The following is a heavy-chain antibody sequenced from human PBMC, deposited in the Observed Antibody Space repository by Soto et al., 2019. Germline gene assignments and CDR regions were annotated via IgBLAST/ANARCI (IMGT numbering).Heavy chain of an antibody. D-gene: IGHD3-22*01. J-gene: IGHJ6*02. CDR3: ARGGYYDSSGSRNYHYYGMDV. V-gene: IGHV1-18*01. CDR1: GYTFSSYG. CDR2: ISPYDDDT. Sequence: QAQLVQSGPEVKKPGASVKVSCKASGYTFSSYGISWVRQAPGQGLEWLGWISPYDDDTKYAQNLQSRVRMTTDTSTRTVYMDLRSLRSDDTAIYYCARGGYYDSSGSRNYHYYGMDVWGQGTTVTVSS.